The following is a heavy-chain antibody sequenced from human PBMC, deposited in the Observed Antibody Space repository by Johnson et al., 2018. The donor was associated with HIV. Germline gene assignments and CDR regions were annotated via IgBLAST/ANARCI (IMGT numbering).Heavy chain of an antibody. CDR3: AREHRYYYDSSGYYRGDAFDI. CDR1: GFTFSNYG. V-gene: IGHV3-33*01. D-gene: IGHD3-22*01. Sequence: QVQLVESGGGVVQPGRSLRLSCAASGFTFSNYGMHWVRQAPGKGLAWVAVIWYYGCHIYSSHSVNGRFTISRAHSKNTRYLQMHSLRAEYTAVYYCAREHRYYYDSSGYYRGDAFDIWGQGTMVTVSS. J-gene: IGHJ3*02. CDR2: IWYYGCHI.